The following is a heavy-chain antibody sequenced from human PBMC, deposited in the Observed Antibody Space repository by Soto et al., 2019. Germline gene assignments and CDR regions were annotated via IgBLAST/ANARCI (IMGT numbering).Heavy chain of an antibody. Sequence: QVQLVQSGAEVKKPGSSVKVSCKASGGTFNTYTISWVRQAPGQGLEWMGRIIPILGIAKYAQKFQGRVTSTAEKPTSTAAMELSSLRSEDTAGYYGAREIAVAGTTSEVFEIWGQGTMVTVSS. CDR3: AREIAVAGTTSEVFEI. J-gene: IGHJ3*02. CDR2: IIPILGIA. CDR1: GGTFNTYT. D-gene: IGHD6-19*01. V-gene: IGHV1-69*02.